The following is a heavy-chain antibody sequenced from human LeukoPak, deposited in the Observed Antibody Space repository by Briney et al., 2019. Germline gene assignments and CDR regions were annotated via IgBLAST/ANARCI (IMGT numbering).Heavy chain of an antibody. CDR2: IKQDGSEK. D-gene: IGHD3-10*01. CDR1: GFTFSDFW. J-gene: IGHJ4*02. Sequence: PGGSLRLSCAASGFTFSDFWMTWARQAPGKGLEWVANIKQDGSEKYYVDSVRGRFTISRDNAKNSLYLQMNSLRAEDTAVYYCARRGWFGELFPANYWGPGTLVTVSS. CDR3: ARRGWFGELFPANY. V-gene: IGHV3-7*01.